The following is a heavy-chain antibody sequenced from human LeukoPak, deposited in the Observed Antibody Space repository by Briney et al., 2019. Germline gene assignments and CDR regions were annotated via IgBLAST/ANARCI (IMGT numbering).Heavy chain of an antibody. CDR2: ISGSGGST. CDR1: GFTFSSYG. V-gene: IGHV3-23*01. CDR3: AKDRLHSSGWYEPFDY. Sequence: GGSLRLSCAASGFTFSSYGMSWVRQAPGKGLEWVSSISGSGGSTYYADSVKGRFTISRDNSMNTLFLQMNSLRAEDTAVFNCAKDRLHSSGWYEPFDYWGQGTLVTVSS. D-gene: IGHD6-19*01. J-gene: IGHJ4*02.